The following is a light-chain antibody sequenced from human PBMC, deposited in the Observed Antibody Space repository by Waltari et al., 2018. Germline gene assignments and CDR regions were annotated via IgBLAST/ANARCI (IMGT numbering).Light chain of an antibody. J-gene: IGLJ3*02. CDR3: SSRNGRANQVV. V-gene: IGLV3-19*01. CDR1: SLRTSY. CDR2: GKD. Sequence: SSELTQDPAVSVPLGQTVRFTCQGDSLRTSYASWYQLKPGQAPVLVIYGKDKRPSGIPDRISGYCSGTTSSLTITGAQAEDEADYYCSSRNGRANQVVFAGGTKVTVL.